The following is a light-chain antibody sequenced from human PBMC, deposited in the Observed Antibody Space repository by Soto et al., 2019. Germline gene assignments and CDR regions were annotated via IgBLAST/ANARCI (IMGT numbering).Light chain of an antibody. CDR3: QQYGSPPIT. J-gene: IGKJ5*01. V-gene: IGKV3-20*01. Sequence: EIVLTQSPGTLSLSPGERATLSCRASQSVSSSYLAWYQQKPGQAPRLLIYGASSRATGIPARFSGSGSGTDCTLTISRLEPEDFAVYYCQQYGSPPITFGQGTRLEIK. CDR2: GAS. CDR1: QSVSSSY.